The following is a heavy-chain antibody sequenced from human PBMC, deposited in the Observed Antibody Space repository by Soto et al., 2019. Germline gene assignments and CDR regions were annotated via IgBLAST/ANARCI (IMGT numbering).Heavy chain of an antibody. D-gene: IGHD3-3*01. J-gene: IGHJ5*02. CDR1: GFTFSSYA. Sequence: SGGSLRLSCAASGFTFSSYAMSWVRQAPGKGLEWVSAISGSGGSTYYADSVKGRFTISRDNSKNTLYLQMNSLRAEDTAVYYCAKDAQYYDFWSGPNWFDPWGQGTLVTVSS. CDR2: ISGSGGST. V-gene: IGHV3-23*01. CDR3: AKDAQYYDFWSGPNWFDP.